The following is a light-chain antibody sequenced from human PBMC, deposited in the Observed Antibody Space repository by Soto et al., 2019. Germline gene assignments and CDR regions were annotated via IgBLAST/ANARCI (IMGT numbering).Light chain of an antibody. CDR3: QQYHNWPPYT. CDR2: SAA. V-gene: IGKV3-15*01. CDR1: QSVSSN. J-gene: IGKJ2*01. Sequence: EIVMTQSPATLSVSPGERATLSCRASQSVSSNLAWYQQKPGQVPRLLMYSAAARATGIPARFSGSGSGTEFTLTISSLQSEDVAVYYCQQYHNWPPYTFGQGTKVDIK.